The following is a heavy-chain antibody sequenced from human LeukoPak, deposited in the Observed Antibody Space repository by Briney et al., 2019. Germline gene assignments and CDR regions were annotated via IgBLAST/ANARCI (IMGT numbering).Heavy chain of an antibody. V-gene: IGHV4-59*01. CDR3: ARGGSRQISSSDLDY. Sequence: SETLSLTCTVSGGSFSSYYRNWIRQPPGKGLEWIGYIYYSGNTNYNPSLKSRVTISVDTSKKQFSLKLSSVTAADTAVYFCARGGSRQISSSDLDYWGQGTLVTVSS. CDR1: GGSFSSYY. J-gene: IGHJ4*02. CDR2: IYYSGNT. D-gene: IGHD6-6*01.